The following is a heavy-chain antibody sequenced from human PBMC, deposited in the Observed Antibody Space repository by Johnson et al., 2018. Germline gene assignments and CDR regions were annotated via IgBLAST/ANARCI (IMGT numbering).Heavy chain of an antibody. CDR3: ARNNQPECTYYYVSGSYGSYYMDV. V-gene: IGHV3-NL1*01. CDR2: ISGSGGST. J-gene: IGHJ6*03. Sequence: QVQLVQSGGGLVKHGGSLRLCCAASGFTFSSYSMNWVRKAPGKGLEWVSAISGSGGSTYYADSVKGRFTIARDNSKNTLYLQMHSLRAEDTAVYYCARNNQPECTYYYVSGSYGSYYMDVWGKGTTVTGSS. D-gene: IGHD3-10*01. CDR1: GFTFSSYS.